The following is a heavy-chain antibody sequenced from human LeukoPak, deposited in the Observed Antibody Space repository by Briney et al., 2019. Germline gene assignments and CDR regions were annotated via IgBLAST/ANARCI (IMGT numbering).Heavy chain of an antibody. CDR3: VSGREKRYFDWFYFDY. D-gene: IGHD3-9*01. Sequence: GESLKISCKGSGYSFTSYWIGWVRQMPGKGLEWMGIIYPGDSDTRYSPSFQGQVTISVDKSISTAYLQWSSLKASDTAMYYCVSGREKRYFDWFYFDYWGQGTLVTVSS. J-gene: IGHJ4*02. V-gene: IGHV5-51*01. CDR1: GYSFTSYW. CDR2: IYPGDSDT.